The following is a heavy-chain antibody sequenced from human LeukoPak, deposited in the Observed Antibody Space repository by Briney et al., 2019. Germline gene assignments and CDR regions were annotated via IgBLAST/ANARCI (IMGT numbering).Heavy chain of an antibody. CDR1: GDSVSGHY. J-gene: IGHJ3*01. Sequence: SETLSLTCTVSGDSVSGHYWSWIRQTPGKGLEWIGYVSYSGGTNYNPSLKRRVYILLDTSKNQFSLKLSSPAAADPAVYYCARAPMAITTSAFPDAFDFWGQGTMVTVSS. D-gene: IGHD5-12*01. V-gene: IGHV4-59*02. CDR3: ARAPMAITTSAFPDAFDF. CDR2: VSYSGGT.